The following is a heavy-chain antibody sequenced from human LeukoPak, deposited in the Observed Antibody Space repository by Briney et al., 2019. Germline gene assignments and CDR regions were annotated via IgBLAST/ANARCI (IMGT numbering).Heavy chain of an antibody. Sequence: GGSLRLSCAASGFTFGDYYMSWIRQAPGKGLEWVSYISSSGSTIYYADSVKGRFTISRDNAKNSLYLQMNSLRAEDTAVYYCARDKSEGAFDIWGQGTMVTVSS. J-gene: IGHJ3*02. CDR2: ISSSGSTI. CDR3: ARDKSEGAFDI. CDR1: GFTFGDYY. V-gene: IGHV3-11*01.